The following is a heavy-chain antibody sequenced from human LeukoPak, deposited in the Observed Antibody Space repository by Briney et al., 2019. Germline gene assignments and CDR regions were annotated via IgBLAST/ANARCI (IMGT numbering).Heavy chain of an antibody. CDR1: GFTFSSYS. D-gene: IGHD1-14*01. CDR3: ARGNPTSAQSFDY. CDR2: ISSSSSYI. V-gene: IGHV3-21*01. J-gene: IGHJ4*02. Sequence: GGSLRLSCAPSGFTFSSYSMNWVRQAPGKGLEWVSSISSSSSYIYYADSVKGRFTISRDNAKNSLYLQMNSLRAEDTAVYYCARGNPTSAQSFDYWGQGTLVTVSS.